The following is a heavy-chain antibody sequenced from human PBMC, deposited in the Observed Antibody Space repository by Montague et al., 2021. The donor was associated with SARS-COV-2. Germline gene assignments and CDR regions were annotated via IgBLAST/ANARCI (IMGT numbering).Heavy chain of an antibody. CDR1: GFSLSTSGMC. Sequence: PALVKPTQTLTLTCTFSGFSLSTSGMCVSWIRQPPGKSLEWLALSDWDDDKYYSTSLKTRLTISKDTSKNQVVLTMTNMDPVDTATYYCARIFDSSWPTIDDWGQGTLVTVSS. V-gene: IGHV2-70*01. CDR3: ARIFDSSWPTIDD. D-gene: IGHD6-13*01. CDR2: SDWDDDK. J-gene: IGHJ4*01.